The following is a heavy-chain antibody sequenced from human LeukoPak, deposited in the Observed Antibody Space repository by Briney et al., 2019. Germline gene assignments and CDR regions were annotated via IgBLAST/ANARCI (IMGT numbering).Heavy chain of an antibody. CDR2: IYTSGST. CDR3: ARVQYSSGRALMYYFDF. J-gene: IGHJ4*02. V-gene: IGHV4-4*07. CDR1: GGSISSYY. D-gene: IGHD6-19*01. Sequence: SETLSLTCTVSGGSISSYYWSWIRQPAGKGLEWIGRIYTSGSTNYNPSLKSRVTMSVDTSKNQFSLKLSSVTAADTAAYYCARVQYSSGRALMYYFDFWGQGTLVTVSS.